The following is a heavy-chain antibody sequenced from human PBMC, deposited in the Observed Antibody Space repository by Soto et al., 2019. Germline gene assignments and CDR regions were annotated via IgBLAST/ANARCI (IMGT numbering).Heavy chain of an antibody. CDR2: IYHSGST. CDR3: ARVIYYYDSSGYFARGFDP. CDR1: GGSISSSNW. D-gene: IGHD3-22*01. V-gene: IGHV4-4*02. J-gene: IGHJ5*02. Sequence: SETLSLTCAVSGGSISSSNWWSWVRQPPGKGLEWIGEIYHSGSTNYNPSLKSRVTISVDKSKNQFSLKLSSVTAADTAVYYCARVIYYYDSSGYFARGFDPWGQGTLVTVSS.